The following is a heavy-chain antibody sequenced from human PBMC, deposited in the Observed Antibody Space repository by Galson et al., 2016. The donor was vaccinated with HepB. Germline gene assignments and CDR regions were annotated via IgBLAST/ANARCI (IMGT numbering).Heavy chain of an antibody. J-gene: IGHJ3*02. D-gene: IGHD1-26*01. CDR2: SDLEDLDT. CDR1: GYTLTQLS. CDR3: ATGRNTPELEAFHI. V-gene: IGHV1-24*01. Sequence: VSGYTLTQLSIHWVRQAPGQGPEWMGTSDLEDLDTIHAQKFQGRVTLTGDTSTDTAYMELSSLRSEDSAVYYCATGRNTPELEAFHIWGQGTMLTVSS.